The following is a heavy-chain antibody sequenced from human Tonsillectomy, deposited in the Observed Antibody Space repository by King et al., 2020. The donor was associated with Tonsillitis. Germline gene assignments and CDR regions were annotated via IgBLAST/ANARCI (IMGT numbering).Heavy chain of an antibody. J-gene: IGHJ3*02. CDR1: GGTFSYA. D-gene: IGHD3-22*01. V-gene: IGHV1-69*01. CDR3: ARDPHYYDSSGYYKGDAFDI. CDR2: IIPILDTA. Sequence: QLVQSGAEVKKPGSSVKVSCKASGGTFSYAISWVRQAPGQGLEWMGGIIPILDTANYAQKFQGRVTITADESTSTAYMELSSLRSEDTAVYYCARDPHYYDSSGYYKGDAFDIWGQGTMVTVSS.